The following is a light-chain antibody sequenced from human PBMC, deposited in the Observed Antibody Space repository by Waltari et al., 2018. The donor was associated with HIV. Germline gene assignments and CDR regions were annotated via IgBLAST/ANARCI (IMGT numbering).Light chain of an antibody. CDR1: ALPKQY. CDR3: QSADSSGTVV. V-gene: IGLV3-25*03. Sequence: SYELTQPPPVSVSPGQTARLPCQGDALPKQYAYWYKQKPGQAPVLVIQKYNGRPSGIPERISGSSSGTTVTLTISGVQAEDEADYYCQSADSSGTVVFGGGTKLTVL. CDR2: KYN. J-gene: IGLJ2*01.